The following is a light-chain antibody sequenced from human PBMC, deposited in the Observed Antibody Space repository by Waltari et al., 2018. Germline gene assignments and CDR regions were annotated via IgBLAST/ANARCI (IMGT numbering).Light chain of an antibody. Sequence: IQLTHSPSSLSASVGDRVTITCRASQGISSYLASYQQKPGKAPKLLVYAASTLQSGVPSRFSGSGSGTDFTLTISSLQPEDVATYYCQQLNSYPSWTFGQGTKVEIK. CDR1: QGISSY. V-gene: IGKV1-9*01. CDR2: AAS. CDR3: QQLNSYPSWT. J-gene: IGKJ1*01.